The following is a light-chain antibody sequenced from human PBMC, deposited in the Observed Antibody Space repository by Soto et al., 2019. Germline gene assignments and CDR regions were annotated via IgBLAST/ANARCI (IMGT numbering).Light chain of an antibody. CDR3: SSYTTSAPYV. CDR1: SSDVGAYNF. J-gene: IGLJ1*01. V-gene: IGLV2-14*01. CDR2: EVT. Sequence: QSALTQSASVSGSPGQSIPISCAGTSSDVGAYNFVSWYQHHPGRAPKLIIYEVTIRPSGVSNRFSGSKSGNTASLTISGLQAEDEADYYCSSYTTSAPYVFGSGTKVTVL.